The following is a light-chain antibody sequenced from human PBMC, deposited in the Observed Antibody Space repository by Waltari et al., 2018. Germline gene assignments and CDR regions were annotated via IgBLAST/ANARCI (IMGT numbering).Light chain of an antibody. CDR1: QSVSRF. CDR2: GAS. V-gene: IGKV3-20*01. CDR3: QKYDRLPAT. Sequence: EIVLTQSPGTLSLSPGERGPHSCRASQSVSRFLAWYQQKPGQAPRLLIYGASTRATGIPDRFSGSGSGTDFSLTISRLEPEDFAVYYCQKYDRLPATFGQGTKVEIK. J-gene: IGKJ1*01.